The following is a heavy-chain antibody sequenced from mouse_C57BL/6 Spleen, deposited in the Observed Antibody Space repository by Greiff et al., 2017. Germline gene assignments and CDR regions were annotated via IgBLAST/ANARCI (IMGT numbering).Heavy chain of an antibody. CDR2: IYPGDGDT. Sequence: QVQLQQSGAELVKPGASVKISCKASGYAFSSYWMNWVKQRPGKGLEWIGQIYPGDGDTNYNGKLKGKATLTADKSSSTAYMQLSSLTSEDSAVYFWARKGVVAHYFDYGGQGTTLTVSS. V-gene: IGHV1-80*01. D-gene: IGHD1-1*01. J-gene: IGHJ2*01. CDR3: ARKGVVAHYFDY. CDR1: GYAFSSYW.